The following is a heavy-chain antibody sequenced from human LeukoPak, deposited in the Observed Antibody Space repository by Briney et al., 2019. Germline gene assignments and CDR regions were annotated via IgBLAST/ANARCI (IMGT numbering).Heavy chain of an antibody. V-gene: IGHV1-2*02. J-gene: IGHJ5*02. CDR2: INPNSGGT. Sequence: GASVKVSCKASGYTFTGYYMHWVRQAPGQGLEWMGWINPNSGGTNYAQKFQGRVTMTEDTSTDTAYMELSSLTSEDTAFYYCATDLECFLSWGQGTLVTVSS. CDR1: GYTFTGYY. CDR3: ATDLECFLS. D-gene: IGHD3-3*01.